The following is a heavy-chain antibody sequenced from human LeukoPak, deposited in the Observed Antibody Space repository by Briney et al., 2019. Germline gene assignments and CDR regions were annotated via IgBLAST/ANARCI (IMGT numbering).Heavy chain of an antibody. J-gene: IGHJ4*02. CDR2: IYDSEST. CDR1: GGSISNSY. V-gene: IGHV4-59*08. CDR3: ARQSGGVATKLDY. Sequence: SETLSLTCTVSGGSISNSYWSWIRQPPGKGLEWIGYIYDSESTNYNPSLKSRVTISADTSNNQSSLKLSSVTAADTAIYYCARQSGGVATKLDYWGQGTLVTVSS. D-gene: IGHD3-16*01.